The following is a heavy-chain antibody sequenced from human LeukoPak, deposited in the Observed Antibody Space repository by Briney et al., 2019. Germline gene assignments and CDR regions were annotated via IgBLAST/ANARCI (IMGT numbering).Heavy chain of an antibody. CDR3: ATVKGYYYGMDV. J-gene: IGHJ6*02. CDR2: INSDGSST. CDR1: GFTFSSYW. Sequence: GGSLRLSCAASGFTFSSYWMHWVRQAPGKGLVWVSRINSDGSSTSYADSVKGRFTISRDNAKNTLYLQMNSLRAEDTAVYYCATVKGYYYGMDVWGQGTTVTVSS. V-gene: IGHV3-74*01.